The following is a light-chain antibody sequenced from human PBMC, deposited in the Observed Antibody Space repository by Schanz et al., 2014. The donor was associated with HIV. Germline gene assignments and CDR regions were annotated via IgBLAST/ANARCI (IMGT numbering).Light chain of an antibody. CDR1: SSNIGFNY. Sequence: QSVLTQPPSASGTPGQRVTISCSGSSSNIGFNYVYWYQQFPGTAPKLLIYRDNQRPSGVPDRFSGSKSGTSASLAISGLQAEDEADYYCAAWDDSLNGWVFGGGTKITVL. V-gene: IGLV1-47*01. J-gene: IGLJ3*02. CDR2: RDN. CDR3: AAWDDSLNGWV.